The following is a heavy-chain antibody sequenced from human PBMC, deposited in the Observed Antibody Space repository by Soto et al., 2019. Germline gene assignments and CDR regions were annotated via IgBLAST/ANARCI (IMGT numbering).Heavy chain of an antibody. CDR1: GYTFTSYA. J-gene: IGHJ4*02. D-gene: IGHD6-13*01. CDR3: ARDVSGYSSSWYMVY. V-gene: IGHV1-3*01. CDR2: INAGNGNT. Sequence: ASVKVSCKASGYTFTSYAMHWVRQAPGQRLEWMGWINAGNGNTKYSQKFQGRVTITRDTSASTAYMELSSLRSEDTAVYYCARDVSGYSSSWYMVYWGQGTLVTVSS.